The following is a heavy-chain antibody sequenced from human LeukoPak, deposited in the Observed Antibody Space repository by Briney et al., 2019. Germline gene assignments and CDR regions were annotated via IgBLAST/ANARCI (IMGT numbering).Heavy chain of an antibody. V-gene: IGHV1-69*05. CDR1: GGTFSSYA. J-gene: IGHJ5*02. Sequence: TSVRVSCKASGGTFSSYAISWVRQAPGQGLEWMGGIIPIFGTANYAQKFQGRVTITTDESTSTAYMELSSLRSEDTAVYYCARVPRINQLLSGGAGFDPWGQGTLVTVSS. CDR3: ARVPRINQLLSGGAGFDP. CDR2: IIPIFGTA. D-gene: IGHD2-2*01.